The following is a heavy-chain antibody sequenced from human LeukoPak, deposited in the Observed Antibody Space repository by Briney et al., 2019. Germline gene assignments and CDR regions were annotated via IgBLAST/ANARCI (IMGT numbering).Heavy chain of an antibody. Sequence: PGGSLRLSCAASGFTFSIYSMNWVRQAPGKGLEWVSSISSASGYTYSADSVKGRFTISRDNAKNSLYLQLNSLRAEDTAVYYCARDHSDTGSFDIWGQGTMVTVSS. V-gene: IGHV3-21*06. CDR2: ISSASGYT. CDR1: GFTFSIYS. D-gene: IGHD3-10*01. CDR3: ARDHSDTGSFDI. J-gene: IGHJ3*02.